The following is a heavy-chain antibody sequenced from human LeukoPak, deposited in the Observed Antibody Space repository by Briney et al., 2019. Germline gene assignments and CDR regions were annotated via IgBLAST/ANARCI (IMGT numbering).Heavy chain of an antibody. CDR2: INHNCGGT. D-gene: IGHD3/OR15-3a*01. V-gene: IGHV1-2*02. J-gene: IGHJ4*02. Sequence: ASVKVSFTASGYTFTVYYMHWVRQAPGQGLEWMGWINHNCGGTNYAQKFQGRVTMTRDTSISTAYMELSRLRSDDTAVYYCARGGDWDYFDYWGQGTLVTVSS. CDR1: GYTFTVYY. CDR3: ARGGDWDYFDY.